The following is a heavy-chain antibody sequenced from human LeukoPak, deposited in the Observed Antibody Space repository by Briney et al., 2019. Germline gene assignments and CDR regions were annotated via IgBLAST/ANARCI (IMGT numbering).Heavy chain of an antibody. CDR1: GGSISSYY. D-gene: IGHD2-15*01. J-gene: IGHJ6*03. CDR2: IFYSGST. V-gene: IGHV4-4*07. Sequence: SETLSLTCTVSGGSISSYYWSWIRQPAGKGLEWIGSIFYSGSTYYNPSLKSRVTISVDTSKNQFSLKLSSVTAADTAVYYCAREPRYCSGGNCYRGGYMDVWGKGTTVTVSS. CDR3: AREPRYCSGGNCYRGGYMDV.